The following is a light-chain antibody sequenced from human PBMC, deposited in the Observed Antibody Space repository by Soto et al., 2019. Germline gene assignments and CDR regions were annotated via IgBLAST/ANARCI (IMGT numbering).Light chain of an antibody. CDR2: GAS. Sequence: EIVMTQSPATLSVSPGERATLSCRASQSVGSNLAWYQQKPGHVPSLVIYGASTRATGIPARFSGSGSGTEFTLTISSLQSEDFAVYYCQQYNNWALTFGGGTKVE. V-gene: IGKV3-15*01. CDR1: QSVGSN. CDR3: QQYNNWALT. J-gene: IGKJ4*01.